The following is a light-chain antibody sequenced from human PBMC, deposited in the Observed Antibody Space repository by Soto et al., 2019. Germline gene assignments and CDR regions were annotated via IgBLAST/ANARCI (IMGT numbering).Light chain of an antibody. CDR3: QQYGYSPIT. V-gene: IGKV3-20*01. Sequence: NMWAQSPATLSLSQGERATLACRASQSVSSYLAWYQQKPGQAPRLLIYGSSSRATGIPDRFSGGGSGTDFTLTISRLEPEDFAVYYCQQYGYSPITFGQGTLLEI. CDR2: GSS. J-gene: IGKJ5*01. CDR1: QSVSSY.